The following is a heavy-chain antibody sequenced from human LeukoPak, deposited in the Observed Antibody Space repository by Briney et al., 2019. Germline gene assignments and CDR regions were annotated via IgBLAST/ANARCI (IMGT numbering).Heavy chain of an antibody. CDR3: ARGLLRGYRGLFGY. J-gene: IGHJ4*02. Sequence: PSETLSLTCAVYGGSFSGYYWSWIRQPPGKGLEWIGEINHSGSTSYNPSLKSRVTISVDTSKNQFSVKLSSVTAADTAVYYCARGLLRGYRGLFGYWGQGTLVTVAS. CDR1: GGSFSGYY. V-gene: IGHV4-34*01. D-gene: IGHD5-18*01. CDR2: INHSGST.